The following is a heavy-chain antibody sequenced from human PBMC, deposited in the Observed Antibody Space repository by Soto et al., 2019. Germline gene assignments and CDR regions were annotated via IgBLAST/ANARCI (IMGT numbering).Heavy chain of an antibody. V-gene: IGHV3-23*01. CDR3: AKDRRYDSSGYYYYFDY. Sequence: GGSLRLSCAASGFTFSSYALNWVRQSPGKGLEWVSTISSSGDSTYHADSVKGRFTISRDNSKNTLYLQMNSLRAEDTAVYYCAKDRRYDSSGYYYYFDYWGQGTLVTVSS. D-gene: IGHD3-22*01. CDR2: ISSSGDST. J-gene: IGHJ4*02. CDR1: GFTFSSYA.